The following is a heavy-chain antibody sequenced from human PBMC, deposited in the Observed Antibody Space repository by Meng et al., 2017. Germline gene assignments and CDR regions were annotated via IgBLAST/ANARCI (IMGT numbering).Heavy chain of an antibody. D-gene: IGHD5-24*01. CDR3: ARVLRDGYNLGY. V-gene: IGHV1-69*01. CDR2: IIPIFGTA. CDR1: GCTFSSYA. Sequence: QGQAVRSGAELKKPGSSVKCSCKGSGCTFSSYAISWVRQAPGQGLDWMGGIIPIFGTANYAQKFQGRVTITADESTSTAYMELSSLRSEDTAVYYCARVLRDGYNLGYWGQGTLVTVSS. J-gene: IGHJ4*02.